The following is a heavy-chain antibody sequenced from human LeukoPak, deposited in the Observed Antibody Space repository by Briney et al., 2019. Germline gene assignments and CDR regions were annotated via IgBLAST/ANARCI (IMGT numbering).Heavy chain of an antibody. CDR3: AKDYDIEAGPYFDY. V-gene: IGHV3-30*18. J-gene: IGHJ4*02. Sequence: GGSLRLSCAASGFTFSSYGMHWVRQAPGKGLEWVAVISYDGSNKYYADSVKGRFTISRDNSKNTLYLRMNSLRAEDTAVYYCAKDYDIEAGPYFDYWGQGTLVTVSS. D-gene: IGHD3-9*01. CDR2: ISYDGSNK. CDR1: GFTFSSYG.